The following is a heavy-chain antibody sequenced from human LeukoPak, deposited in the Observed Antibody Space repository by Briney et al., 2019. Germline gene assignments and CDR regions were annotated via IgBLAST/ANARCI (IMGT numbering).Heavy chain of an antibody. CDR2: ISSSSSYI. J-gene: IGHJ4*02. V-gene: IGHV3-21*01. CDR1: GFTLSSYS. Sequence: GGSLRLSCAASGFTLSSYSMNWVRQAPGKGLEWVSSISSSSSYIYYADSVKGRFTISRDNAKNSLYLQMNSLRAEDTAVYYCARVGVRAAAGYWGQGTLVTVSS. D-gene: IGHD6-13*01. CDR3: ARVGVRAAAGY.